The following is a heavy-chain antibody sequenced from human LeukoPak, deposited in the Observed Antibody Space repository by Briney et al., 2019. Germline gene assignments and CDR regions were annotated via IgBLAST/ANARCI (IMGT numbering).Heavy chain of an antibody. CDR3: ANIVGAYFDY. D-gene: IGHD1-26*01. Sequence: GGSLRLSCAASGFTFSSYSMNWVRKAPGKGLEWVSSISSSSYIYYADSVKGRFTISRDNAKNSLYLQMNSLRAEDTAVYYCANIVGAYFDYWGQGTLVTVSS. CDR2: ISSSSYI. J-gene: IGHJ4*02. CDR1: GFTFSSYS. V-gene: IGHV3-21*01.